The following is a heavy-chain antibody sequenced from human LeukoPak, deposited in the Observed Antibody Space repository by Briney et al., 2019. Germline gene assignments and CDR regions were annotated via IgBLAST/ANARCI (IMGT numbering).Heavy chain of an antibody. CDR1: GFTFSSYE. J-gene: IGHJ4*02. CDR3: ARGCYYDSSGYYYSSSDFDY. D-gene: IGHD3-22*01. V-gene: IGHV3-48*03. Sequence: GGSPRLSCAASGFTFSSYEMNWVRQAPGKGLEWVSYISSSGSTIYYADSVKGRFTISRDNAKNSLYLQMNSLRAEDTAVYYCARGCYYDSSGYYYSSSDFDYWGQGTLVTVSS. CDR2: ISSSGSTI.